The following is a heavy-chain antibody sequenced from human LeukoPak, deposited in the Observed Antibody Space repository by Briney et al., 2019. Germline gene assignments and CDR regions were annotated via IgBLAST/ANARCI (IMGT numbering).Heavy chain of an antibody. D-gene: IGHD3-22*01. CDR3: ARDPGGYYYYYFDY. CDR2: IIPILGIA. V-gene: IGHV1-69*04. Sequence: ASVKVSCKASGGTFSSYAISWVRQAPGQGLEWMGRIIPILGIANYAQKFQGRVTITADKSTSTAYMELSSLRSEDTAVYYCARDPGGYYYYYFDYWGQGTLVTVSS. CDR1: GGTFSSYA. J-gene: IGHJ4*02.